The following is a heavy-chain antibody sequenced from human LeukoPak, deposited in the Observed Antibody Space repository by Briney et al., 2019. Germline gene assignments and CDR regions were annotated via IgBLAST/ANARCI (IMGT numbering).Heavy chain of an antibody. V-gene: IGHV4-59*08. CDR2: IYYSGNT. CDR3: ARHLGAQSLIAFDI. CDR1: GGSISTYS. D-gene: IGHD3-16*01. Sequence: PSETLSLTCTVSGGSISTYSWSWIRQPPGKGLEWIGYIYYSGNTNYNPSLKSRVTISVDTSKNQFSLKLSSVTAADTAVYYCARHLGAQSLIAFDIWGQGTMVTVSS. J-gene: IGHJ3*02.